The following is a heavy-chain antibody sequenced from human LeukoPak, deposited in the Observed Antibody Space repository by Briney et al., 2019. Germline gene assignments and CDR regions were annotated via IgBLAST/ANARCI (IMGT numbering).Heavy chain of an antibody. CDR3: AKNIVLNVYAPIV. J-gene: IGHJ3*01. CDR2: IRYDGSNK. Sequence: GRSLRLSCAASGFTFSSYVMHWVRQAPGKWLEWVAVIRYDGSNKYYADSVKGRFTISRDNSKNTLYLQMNSLGADDTAVYYCAKNIVLNVYAPIVWGQGTMVTVSS. D-gene: IGHD2-8*01. CDR1: GFTFSSYV. V-gene: IGHV3-33*06.